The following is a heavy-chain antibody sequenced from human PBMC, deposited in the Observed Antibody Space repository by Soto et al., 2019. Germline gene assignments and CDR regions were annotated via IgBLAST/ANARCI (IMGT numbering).Heavy chain of an antibody. CDR2: ISAYNDNT. CDR1: GYTFTNYG. J-gene: IGHJ6*03. V-gene: IGHV1-18*01. Sequence: ASVKVSCKASGYTFTNYGINWVRQAPGQGLEWMGWISAYNDNTKYAQKFQGRVTMTTDTSTGTAYMELRSLRSDDTAVYYCARLVIFLEWLFPGDNYYYMDVWGKGTTVTVSS. D-gene: IGHD3-3*01. CDR3: ARLVIFLEWLFPGDNYYYMDV.